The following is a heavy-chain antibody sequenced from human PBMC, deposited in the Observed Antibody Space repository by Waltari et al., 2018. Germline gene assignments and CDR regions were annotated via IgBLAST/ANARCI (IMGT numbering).Heavy chain of an antibody. J-gene: IGHJ4*02. CDR1: AGSISHSY. Sequence: QVHLPESGPGLVKPSETLSLICTVSAGSISHSYVGWPRQPPGKGLPWSGYIRFPAVPNYSPSIVSRVVISVDTSKNQFSLKVNSVTAADTAVYYWATLVTSCIEDNCYDALGSWGLGALVTVSS. CDR3: ATLVTSCIEDNCYDALGS. D-gene: IGHD1-20*01. CDR2: IRFPAVP. V-gene: IGHV4-59*13.